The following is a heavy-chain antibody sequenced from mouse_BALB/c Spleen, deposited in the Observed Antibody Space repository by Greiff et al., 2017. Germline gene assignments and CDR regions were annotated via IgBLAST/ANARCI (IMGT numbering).Heavy chain of an antibody. V-gene: IGHV1-4*01. CDR1: GYTFTSYT. Sequence: QVQLKESGAELARPGASVKMSCKASGYTFTSYTMHWVKQRPGQGLEWIGYINPSSGYTNYNQKFKDKATLTADKSSSTAYMQLSSLTSEDSAVYYCARKGTYYGNYVGYFDYWGQGTTLTVSS. D-gene: IGHD2-10*01. CDR3: ARKGTYYGNYVGYFDY. J-gene: IGHJ2*01. CDR2: INPSSGYT.